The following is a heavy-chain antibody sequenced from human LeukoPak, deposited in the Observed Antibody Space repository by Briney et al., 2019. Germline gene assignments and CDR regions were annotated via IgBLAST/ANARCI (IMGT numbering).Heavy chain of an antibody. CDR3: ARVSPSYSSSLGDYYMDV. V-gene: IGHV1-2*02. CDR1: GYTFTGYY. CDR2: INPNSGGT. Sequence: ASVKVSCKASGYTFTGYYMHWVRQAPGQGLEWMGWINPNSGGTNYAQKFQGRVTMTRDMSTSTVYMELSSLRSEDTAVYYCARVSPSYSSSLGDYYMDVWGKGTTATVSS. D-gene: IGHD6-13*01. J-gene: IGHJ6*03.